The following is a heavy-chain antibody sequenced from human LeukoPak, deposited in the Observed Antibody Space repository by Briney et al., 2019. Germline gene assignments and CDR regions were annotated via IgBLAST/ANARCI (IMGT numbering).Heavy chain of an antibody. CDR1: GFTFSDYH. CDR2: MSGGSYTI. J-gene: IGHJ6*03. Sequence: GGSLRLXCAASGFTFSDYHMAWIRQPPGKGLGWVSYMSGGSYTIHYADSVKGRFTISRDNAESSLSLQMNSLGAEDTAVYYCARVKYDDSGYYGIFYYYYVDVWGKGITVTVSS. CDR3: ARVKYDDSGYYGIFYYYYVDV. D-gene: IGHD3-22*01. V-gene: IGHV3-11*04.